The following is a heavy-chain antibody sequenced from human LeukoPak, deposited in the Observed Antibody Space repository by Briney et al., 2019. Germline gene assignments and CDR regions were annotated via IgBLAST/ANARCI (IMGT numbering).Heavy chain of an antibody. CDR2: IIPIFGTA. Sequence: SVKVSCKASGGTFSSYAISWVRQAPGQGLEWMGGIIPIFGTANYAQKFQGRVTITADESTSTAYMELSSLRSEDTAVYYCARQGGRGGGLLWFGELGFPPYYYYMDVWGKGTTVTISS. CDR3: ARQGGRGGGLLWFGELGFPPYYYYMDV. CDR1: GGTFSSYA. D-gene: IGHD3-10*01. V-gene: IGHV1-69*01. J-gene: IGHJ6*03.